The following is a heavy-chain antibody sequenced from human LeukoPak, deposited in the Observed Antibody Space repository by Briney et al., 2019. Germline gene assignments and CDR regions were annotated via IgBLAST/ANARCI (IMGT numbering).Heavy chain of an antibody. CDR3: ARRIRSGYDYAGFDY. Sequence: PGGSLRLSCAASGFTFSSYSMNWVRQAPGKGLEWVSYISSSSSTIYYADSVKGRFTISRDNAKNSLYLQMNSLRAEDTAVYYCARRIRSGYDYAGFDYWGQGTLVTVSS. D-gene: IGHD5-12*01. V-gene: IGHV3-48*01. CDR2: ISSSSSTI. J-gene: IGHJ4*02. CDR1: GFTFSSYS.